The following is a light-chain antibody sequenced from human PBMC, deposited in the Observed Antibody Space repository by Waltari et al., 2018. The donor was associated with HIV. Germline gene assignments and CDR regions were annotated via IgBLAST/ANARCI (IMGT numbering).Light chain of an antibody. CDR3: QQTYGSPRT. Sequence: DIPMTQSPSSLSASIGDSVTITCRTSQNIGSYLNWFQQKSDKAPKLLIYAASILQSGVPSRFSGSGSGTEFTLTINNLQPEDFATYFCQQTYGSPRTFGQGTKVEIK. CDR2: AAS. J-gene: IGKJ2*01. CDR1: QNIGSY. V-gene: IGKV1-39*01.